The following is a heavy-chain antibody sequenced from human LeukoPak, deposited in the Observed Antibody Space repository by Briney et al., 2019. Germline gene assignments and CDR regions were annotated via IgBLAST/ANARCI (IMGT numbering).Heavy chain of an antibody. CDR2: IYTSGST. D-gene: IGHD6-13*01. J-gene: IGHJ5*02. V-gene: IGHV4-61*02. CDR3: ARDGRGSSWSRGPYNWFDP. Sequence: SETLSLTCTVSGGSISSDNYYWSWIRQPAGKGLEWIGRIYTSGSTSYNPSLKSRVTISLDTSKNQFSLKLSSVTAADTAVYYCARDGRGSSWSRGPYNWFDPWGQGTLVTVSS. CDR1: GGSISSDNYY.